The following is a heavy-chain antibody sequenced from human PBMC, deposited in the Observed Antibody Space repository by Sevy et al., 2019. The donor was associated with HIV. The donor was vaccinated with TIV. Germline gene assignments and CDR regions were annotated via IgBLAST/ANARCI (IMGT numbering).Heavy chain of an antibody. V-gene: IGHV3-30*18. CDR1: GFTFSRVG. Sequence: GGSLRLSCVASGFTFSRVGMHWVRQAPGKGLEWVAIISNDGSDKQYADSVKGRFTISRDNSKDTLYMQMNSLRLEGTAVYYCANSRGRYEGSSWLYYYYLMDVWGQGPTVTVSS. J-gene: IGHJ6*02. CDR3: ANSRGRYEGSSWLYYYYLMDV. CDR2: ISNDGSDK. D-gene: IGHD6-13*01.